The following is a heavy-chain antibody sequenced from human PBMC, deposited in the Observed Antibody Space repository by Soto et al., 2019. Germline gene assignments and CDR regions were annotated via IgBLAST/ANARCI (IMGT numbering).Heavy chain of an antibody. CDR1: GGSISSSSYY. Sequence: SETLSLTCTVSGGSISSSSYYWGWIRQPPGKGLEWIGSIYYSGSTYYNPSLKSRVTISVDTSKNQFSLKLSSVTAADTAVYYCARNHYDILTGYYDYWGQGTLVTVSS. CDR3: ARNHYDILTGYYDY. V-gene: IGHV4-39*01. CDR2: IYYSGST. D-gene: IGHD3-9*01. J-gene: IGHJ4*02.